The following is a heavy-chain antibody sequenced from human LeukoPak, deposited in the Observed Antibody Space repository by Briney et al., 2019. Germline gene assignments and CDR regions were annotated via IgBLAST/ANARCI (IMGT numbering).Heavy chain of an antibody. V-gene: IGHV3-74*01. CDR2: INTDGTST. J-gene: IGHJ4*02. D-gene: IGHD3-3*01. CDR3: AISGEWLYDFYFDY. CDR1: GFTFSDYW. Sequence: QPGGSLRLSCAASGFTFSDYWIHWVRQAPGKGLVWVSRINTDGTSTTYADSVRGRFTISRDNSKNTLYLQMNSLRAEDTAVYYCAISGEWLYDFYFDYWGQGTLVTVSS.